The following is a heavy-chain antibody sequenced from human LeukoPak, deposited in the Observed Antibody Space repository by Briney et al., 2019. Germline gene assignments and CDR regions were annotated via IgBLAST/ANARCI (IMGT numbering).Heavy chain of an antibody. CDR2: IIPIFGTA. Sequence: ASVKVSCKASGGTFSSYAISWVRQAPGQGLEWMGGIIPIFGTANYAQKFQGRVTITTDESTSTAYMELSSLRSDDTAVYYCARSGSRLVWFGETMGYCDYWAREPWSPSPQ. D-gene: IGHD3-10*01. CDR1: GGTFSSYA. V-gene: IGHV1-69*05. J-gene: IGHJ4*02. CDR3: ARSGSRLVWFGETMGYCDY.